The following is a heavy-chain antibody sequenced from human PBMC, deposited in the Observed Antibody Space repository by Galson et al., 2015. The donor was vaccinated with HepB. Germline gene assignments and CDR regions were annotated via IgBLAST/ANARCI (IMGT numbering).Heavy chain of an antibody. CDR2: IRSNTDGGTR. D-gene: IGHD5-12*01. Sequence: SLRLSCAASGFTFTNAWMSWVRQAPGKGLECVGRIRSNTDGGTRDYAAPVNGRFTIPRDDSRRTLILQMNSLKTVDTGVYYCTTEIVATLSSWFDPWGQGTLVTVSS. J-gene: IGHJ5*02. CDR1: GFTFTNAW. V-gene: IGHV3-15*01. CDR3: TTEIVATLSSWFDP.